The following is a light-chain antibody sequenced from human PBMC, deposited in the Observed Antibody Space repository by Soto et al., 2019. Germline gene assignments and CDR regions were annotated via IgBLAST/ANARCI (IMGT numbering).Light chain of an antibody. V-gene: IGLV2-14*01. CDR1: SSDVGLYNY. CDR2: EVN. J-gene: IGLJ1*01. CDR3: SSYTTSSTRV. Sequence: QSALTQPASVSGSPGQSITISCTGTSSDVGLYNYVSWYQQHPDKAPKLMIFEVNNRPSGISNRFSGSKSGNTASLTISGXXXXXXXXYXCSSYTTSSTRVFGTGTKLTVL.